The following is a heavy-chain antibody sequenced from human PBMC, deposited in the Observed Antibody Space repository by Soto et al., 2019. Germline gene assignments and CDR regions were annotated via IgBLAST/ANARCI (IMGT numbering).Heavy chain of an antibody. J-gene: IGHJ4*02. CDR3: ASRVEGLYSGNDRYYFDY. CDR1: GGSISTSAYY. D-gene: IGHD5-12*01. V-gene: IGHV4-39*01. CDR2: IYYSGTS. Sequence: QLQLQESGPGLVKPGETLPLTCTVSGGSISTSAYYWGWIRQPPGKGLEWIGTIYYSGTSYHNPSLKSRVTISVDTSKNQFSLTLTAVTAADTAVHYCASRVEGLYSGNDRYYFDYWGQGTLVTVSS.